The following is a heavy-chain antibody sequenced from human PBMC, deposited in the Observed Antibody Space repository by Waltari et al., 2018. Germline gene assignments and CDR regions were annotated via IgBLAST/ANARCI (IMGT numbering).Heavy chain of an antibody. D-gene: IGHD6-19*01. CDR2: ISAYNGNT. CDR1: GYTFTSYG. V-gene: IGHV1-18*01. J-gene: IGHJ4*02. Sequence: QVQLVQSGAEVKKPGASVKVSCKASGYTFTSYGISWVRQAPGQGLEWMGWISAYNGNTNYAQKLQGRVTRTTDTSTSTAYMELRSLRSDDTAVYYCARLRPRPGEWLGHVDYWGQGTLVTVSS. CDR3: ARLRPRPGEWLGHVDY.